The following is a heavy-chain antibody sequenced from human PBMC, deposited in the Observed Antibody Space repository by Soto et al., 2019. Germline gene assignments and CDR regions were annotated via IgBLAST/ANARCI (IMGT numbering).Heavy chain of an antibody. V-gene: IGHV1-18*04. D-gene: IGHD3-3*01. J-gene: IGHJ4*02. Sequence: ASVRVSCKASGYTFTSYVISWVRQAPGQGLEWMGWINDYNGITNYGQKVQGRVSMTTDTSTSTAYMELRSLRSDDTAVYYCARGNLYSDFWTDFLAFDYWGQGTLVTVSS. CDR3: ARGNLYSDFWTDFLAFDY. CDR2: INDYNGIT. CDR1: GYTFTSYV.